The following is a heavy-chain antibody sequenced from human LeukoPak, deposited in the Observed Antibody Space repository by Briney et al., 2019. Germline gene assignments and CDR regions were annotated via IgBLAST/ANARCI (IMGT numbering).Heavy chain of an antibody. D-gene: IGHD2-2*03. CDR1: GFTFSSYA. V-gene: IGHV3-48*04. J-gene: IGHJ6*02. CDR2: IRSSGTTT. Sequence: GGSLRLSCAASGFTFSSYAMSWVRQAPGRGLEWLSYIRSSGTTTYYADSVKGRFTISRDNAKNLLFLQMNSLRAEDTAVYYCARDHLDIVVVPAAIHYGMDVWGQGTTVTVSS. CDR3: ARDHLDIVVVPAAIHYGMDV.